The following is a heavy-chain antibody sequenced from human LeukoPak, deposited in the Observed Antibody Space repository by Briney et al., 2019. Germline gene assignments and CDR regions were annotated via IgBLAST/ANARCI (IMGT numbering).Heavy chain of an antibody. D-gene: IGHD3-10*01. Sequence: PGGSLRLSCAASAFTFSNYAMSWVRQPPGKGLEWIGSIYYSGSTYYNPSLKSRVTISVDTSKNQFSLKLSSVTAADTAVYYCARDYAVRGAQGAFDIWGQGTMVTVSS. J-gene: IGHJ3*02. CDR1: AFTFSNYA. V-gene: IGHV4-39*01. CDR2: IYYSGST. CDR3: ARDYAVRGAQGAFDI.